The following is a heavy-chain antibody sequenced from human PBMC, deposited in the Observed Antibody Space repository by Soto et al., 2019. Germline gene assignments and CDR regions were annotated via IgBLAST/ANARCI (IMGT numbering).Heavy chain of an antibody. D-gene: IGHD3-22*01. CDR2: FDPEDGET. V-gene: IGHV1-24*01. CDR3: APSLVPSGYYPYYFDY. Sequence: ASLKVSCKVSGYTLTELSMHWVRQAPGKGLEWMGGFDPEDGETIYAQKFQGRVTMTEDTSTDTAYMELSSLRSEDTAVYYCAPSLVPSGYYPYYFDYWGQGTLVTV. CDR1: GYTLTELS. J-gene: IGHJ4*02.